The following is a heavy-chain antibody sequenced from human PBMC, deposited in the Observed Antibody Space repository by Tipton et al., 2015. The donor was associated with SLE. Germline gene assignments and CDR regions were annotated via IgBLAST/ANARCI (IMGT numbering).Heavy chain of an antibody. CDR1: GFTFSKYA. D-gene: IGHD3-16*02. CDR2: MSYPGSDK. Sequence: SLRLSCAASGFTFSKYALHWVRQAPGKGLEWVAVMSYPGSDKDYADSVKGRFTISRDNSKSTLYLQMDSLRVDDTAVYYCARDPGLNSRYNNKGYRGYFFDYWGQGTLVTVSS. CDR3: ARDPGLNSRYNNKGYRGYFFDY. J-gene: IGHJ4*02. V-gene: IGHV3-30-3*01.